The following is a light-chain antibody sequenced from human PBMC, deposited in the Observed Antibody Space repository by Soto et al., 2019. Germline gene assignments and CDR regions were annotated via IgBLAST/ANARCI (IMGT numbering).Light chain of an antibody. V-gene: IGKV1-5*01. CDR3: QQYGSFSPIT. J-gene: IGKJ4*01. Sequence: DIQMTQSPSTLSASVGDRVTITCRASRSISNWLAWYQQRPGIAPKLLIFDASILQSGVPSRFSGRGSGTEFTLSISRLQTDYFSTYYCQQYGSFSPITFGGGTKVEI. CDR2: DAS. CDR1: RSISNW.